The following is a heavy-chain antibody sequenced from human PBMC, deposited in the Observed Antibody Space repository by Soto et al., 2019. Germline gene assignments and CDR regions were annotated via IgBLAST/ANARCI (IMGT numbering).Heavy chain of an antibody. V-gene: IGHV2-5*02. CDR3: AHRYGFRYGVSNYDSSGHHSESFHY. CDR1: WFSHSTHGVG. Sequence: QITLKESGPTLVKPTQTLTVTCTFSWFSHSTHGVGVGWIRQPPGKALEWLALIYWDDDKRYSPSLKSRLTITRDTSKNQVILTMTNMDPVDTATYYCAHRYGFRYGVSNYDSSGHHSESFHYWGQGTLVTVSS. D-gene: IGHD3-22*01. J-gene: IGHJ1*01. CDR2: IYWDDDK.